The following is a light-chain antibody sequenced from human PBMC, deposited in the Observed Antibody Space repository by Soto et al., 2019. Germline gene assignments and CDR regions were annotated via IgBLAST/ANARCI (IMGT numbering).Light chain of an antibody. Sequence: QSALTQPPSASGSPGQSVTISCTGTKSDIGVYDFVSWYQHHPGKAPRLIIYEVVQRPSGVPDRFSGSKSGNTASLTVSGLQDADEAAYFCKSYAGRNTYVFGSGTKVTV. V-gene: IGLV2-8*01. J-gene: IGLJ1*01. CDR1: KSDIGVYDF. CDR3: KSYAGRNTYV. CDR2: EVV.